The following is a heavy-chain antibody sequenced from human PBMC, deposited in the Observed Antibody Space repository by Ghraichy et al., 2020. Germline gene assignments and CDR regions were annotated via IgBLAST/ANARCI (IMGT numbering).Heavy chain of an antibody. V-gene: IGHV3-48*02. Sequence: GESLNISCAASGFTFSSYSMNWVRQAPGKGLEWVSYISSSSSTIYYADSVKGRFTISRDNAKNSLYLQMNSLRDEDTAVYYCARRMGGGYCSSTSCYGFLTYYYYGMDVWGQGTTVTVSS. CDR3: ARRMGGGYCSSTSCYGFLTYYYYGMDV. D-gene: IGHD2-2*01. CDR2: ISSSSSTI. J-gene: IGHJ6*02. CDR1: GFTFSSYS.